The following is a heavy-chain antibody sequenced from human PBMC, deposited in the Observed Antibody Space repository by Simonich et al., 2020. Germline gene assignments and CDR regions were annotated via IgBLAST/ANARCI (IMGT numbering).Heavy chain of an antibody. V-gene: IGHV3-48*01. J-gene: IGHJ3*02. D-gene: IGHD5-12*01. Sequence: EVQLVESGGGLVQPGGSLRLSCAASGFTLSSYSMNWVRQAPGKGMEWVSSISSSSSTIYYADSVKGRFTISIDNAKNSLYLQMNSLRAEDTAVYYCARDSSYYAFDIWGQGTMVTVSS. CDR1: GFTLSSYS. CDR3: ARDSSYYAFDI. CDR2: ISSSSSTI.